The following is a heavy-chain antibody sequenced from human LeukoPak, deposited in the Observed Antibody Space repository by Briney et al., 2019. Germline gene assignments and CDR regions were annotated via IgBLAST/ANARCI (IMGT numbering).Heavy chain of an antibody. D-gene: IGHD3-22*01. CDR1: GFTFSSYW. J-gene: IGHJ4*02. Sequence: GGSLRLSCAASGFTFSSYWMSWVRQAPGKGLEWVANIKQDGSEKYYVDSVKGRFTISRDNAKNSLYLQMNSLRAEDTAVYYCARDTYYYDSSGYYTYYFDYWGQGTLVTVSS. V-gene: IGHV3-7*01. CDR3: ARDTYYYDSSGYYTYYFDY. CDR2: IKQDGSEK.